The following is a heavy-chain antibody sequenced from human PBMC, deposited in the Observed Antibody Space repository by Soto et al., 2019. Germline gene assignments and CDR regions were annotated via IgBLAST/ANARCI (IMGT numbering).Heavy chain of an antibody. V-gene: IGHV3-53*01. Sequence: EVQLVESGGGLIQPGGSLRLSCAASGFAVSSKYMTWVRQAPGKGLEWVSVIYGGGTTYYADSVKGRFTISRDTSKNTVYLQTNSLRAEDTAVYYCVQTTGWPGFDFWGQGTLVTVSS. CDR3: VQTTGWPGFDF. CDR1: GFAVSSKY. J-gene: IGHJ4*02. D-gene: IGHD6-19*01. CDR2: IYGGGTT.